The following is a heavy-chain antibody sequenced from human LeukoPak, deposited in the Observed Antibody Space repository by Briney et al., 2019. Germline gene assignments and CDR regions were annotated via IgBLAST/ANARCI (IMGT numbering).Heavy chain of an antibody. V-gene: IGHV1-2*02. Sequence: GASVKVSCKASGYTFTVYYIHWVRQAPGQGLEWMGWINPKSGGTNYAQKFQGRVTMTRDTSISTAYMELSRLRSDDTAVYYCARGPTVTTDYYYYYMDVWGKGTTVTVSS. CDR3: ARGPTVTTDYYYYYMDV. CDR2: INPKSGGT. J-gene: IGHJ6*03. CDR1: GYTFTVYY. D-gene: IGHD4-17*01.